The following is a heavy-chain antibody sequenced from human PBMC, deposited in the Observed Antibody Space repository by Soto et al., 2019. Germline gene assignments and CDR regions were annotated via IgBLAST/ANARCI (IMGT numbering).Heavy chain of an antibody. CDR2: IKPDGSET. V-gene: IGHV3-7*03. J-gene: IGHJ5*02. Sequence: PWGSLRLSCAASGFTLGSYWMSWVRQAPGKGLEWVANIKPDGSETSYGDSVRGRFTISRDNAKNSLYLQIYSLRAEDTAVYYCARDSGYCSGDNCYYWFDPWGQGTLVTVSS. CDR1: GFTLGSYW. D-gene: IGHD2-15*01. CDR3: ARDSGYCSGDNCYYWFDP.